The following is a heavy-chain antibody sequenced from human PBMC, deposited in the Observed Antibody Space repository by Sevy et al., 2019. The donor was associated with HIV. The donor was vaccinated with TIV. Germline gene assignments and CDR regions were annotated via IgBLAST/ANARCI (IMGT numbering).Heavy chain of an antibody. V-gene: IGHV3-74*01. CDR2: INSDGEST. D-gene: IGHD3-16*01. CDR3: ARRTRGVQDY. CDR1: GFTFRTSW. Sequence: GGSLRLSCAASGFTFRTSWMHWVRQIPGKGLVWVSRINSDGESTNYADSVKGRFNIYRDNAKNTMYLQMNRLRVEDTAIYYCARRTRGVQDYWGQGTLVTVSS. J-gene: IGHJ4*02.